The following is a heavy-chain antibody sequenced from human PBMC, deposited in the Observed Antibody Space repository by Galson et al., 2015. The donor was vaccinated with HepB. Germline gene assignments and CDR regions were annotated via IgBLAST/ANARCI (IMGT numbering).Heavy chain of an antibody. J-gene: IGHJ6*02. CDR3: ARGYCSSTSCQAYYYGMDV. D-gene: IGHD2-2*01. CDR1: GYTFTSYY. Sequence: SVKVSCKASGYTFTSYYMHWVRQAPGQGLEWMGIINPSGGSTSYAQKLQGRVTMTRDTSTSTVYMELSSLRSEDTAVYYCARGYCSSTSCQAYYYGMDVWGQGTTVTVSS. CDR2: INPSGGST. V-gene: IGHV1-46*04.